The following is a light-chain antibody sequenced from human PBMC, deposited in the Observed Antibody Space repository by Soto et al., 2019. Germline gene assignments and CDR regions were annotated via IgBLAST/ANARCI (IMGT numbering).Light chain of an antibody. J-gene: IGKJ1*01. Sequence: EIVMTQSPATLSVSPGGRATLSCRASQSVSSNLAWYQQKPGQAPRLLIYGASTRATGIPARFSGSGSGTEFTLTISSLQSEDFAVYYCQQYNNWQGTFGQGTKVDIK. CDR1: QSVSSN. V-gene: IGKV3-15*01. CDR3: QQYNNWQGT. CDR2: GAS.